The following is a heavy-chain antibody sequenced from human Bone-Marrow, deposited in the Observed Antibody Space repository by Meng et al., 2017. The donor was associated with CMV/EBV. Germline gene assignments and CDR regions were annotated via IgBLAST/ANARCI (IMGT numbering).Heavy chain of an antibody. CDR3: AKTFISYFDY. J-gene: IGHJ4*02. V-gene: IGHV3-23*03. Sequence: GESLKISCATSGFNFRVYAMSWVRQAPGKGLEWVSVIYSGGSSTYYADSVKGRFTISRDNSKNTLYLQMNSLRAEDTAVYYCAKTFISYFDYWGQGTLVTVSS. CDR1: GFNFRVYA. CDR2: IYSGGSST. D-gene: IGHD3-10*01.